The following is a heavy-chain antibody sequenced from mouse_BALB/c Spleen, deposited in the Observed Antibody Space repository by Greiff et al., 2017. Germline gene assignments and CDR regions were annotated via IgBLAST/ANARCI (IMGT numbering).Heavy chain of an antibody. CDR3: ASYYDYDFYYAMDY. Sequence: EVKLVESGGGLVKPGGSLKLSCAASGFTFSSYAMSWVRQTPEKRLEWVASISSGGSTYYPDSVKGRFTISRDNARNILYLQMSSLRSEDTAMYYCASYYDYDFYYAMDYWGQGTSVTVSS. CDR1: GFTFSSYA. J-gene: IGHJ4*01. V-gene: IGHV5-6-5*01. CDR2: ISSGGST. D-gene: IGHD2-4*01.